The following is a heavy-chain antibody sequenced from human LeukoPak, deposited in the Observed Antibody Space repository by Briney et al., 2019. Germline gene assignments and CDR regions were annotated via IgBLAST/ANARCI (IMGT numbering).Heavy chain of an antibody. V-gene: IGHV4-34*01. D-gene: IGHD3-22*01. CDR3: ARSPDDYYDSSGQFDY. CDR1: GGSFSGYY. Sequence: PSETLSLTCAVYGGSFSGYYWSWIRQPPGKGLEWIGEINHSGSTNYNPSLKSRVTLSVDTSKNQFSLKLSSVTAADTAVYYCARSPDDYYDSSGQFDYWGQGTLVTVSS. CDR2: INHSGST. J-gene: IGHJ4*02.